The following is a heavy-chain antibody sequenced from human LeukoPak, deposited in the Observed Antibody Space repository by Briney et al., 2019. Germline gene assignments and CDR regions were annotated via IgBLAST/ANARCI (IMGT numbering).Heavy chain of an antibody. CDR1: GGSISSSSYY. CDR3: AMTTVGTGASDY. V-gene: IGHV4-39*07. J-gene: IGHJ4*02. D-gene: IGHD4-23*01. CDR2: INHSGST. Sequence: SETLSLTCTVSGGSISSSSYYWGWIRQPPGKGLEWIGEINHSGSTNYNPSLKSRVTISVDTSKNQFSLKLSSVTAADTAVYYCAMTTVGTGASDYWGQGTLVTVSS.